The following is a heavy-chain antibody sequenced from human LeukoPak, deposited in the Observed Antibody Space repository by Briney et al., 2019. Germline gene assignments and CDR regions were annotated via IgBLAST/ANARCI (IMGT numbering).Heavy chain of an antibody. V-gene: IGHV4-59*08. CDR2: IYYSGST. D-gene: IGHD3-10*01. CDR3: ARHLSSNYYGSGSHYYGMDV. CDR1: GGSISSYY. Sequence: SETLSLTCTVSGGSISSYYWSWIRQPPGKGLEWIGYIYYSGSTNYNPSLKSRVTISVDTSKNQFSLKLSSVTAADTAVYYCARHLSSNYYGSGSHYYGMDVWGQGTTVTVSS. J-gene: IGHJ6*02.